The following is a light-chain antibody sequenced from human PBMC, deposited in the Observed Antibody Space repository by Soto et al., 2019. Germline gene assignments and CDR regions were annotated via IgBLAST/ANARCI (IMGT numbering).Light chain of an antibody. CDR3: QQYNSYPYT. Sequence: DIQMTQSPSTLSASVGGRVTITCRASQSISNWLAWYQQKPGKAPKLLIYKASSLESGVPSRFSGSESGTEFTLTISSLQPDDFATYYCQQYNSYPYTFGQGKKLEIK. CDR2: KAS. CDR1: QSISNW. J-gene: IGKJ2*01. V-gene: IGKV1-5*03.